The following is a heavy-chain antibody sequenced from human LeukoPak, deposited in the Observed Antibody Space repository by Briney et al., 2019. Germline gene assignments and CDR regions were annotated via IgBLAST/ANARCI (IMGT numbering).Heavy chain of an antibody. D-gene: IGHD5-24*01. CDR3: ARRRDGYIDDY. V-gene: IGHV5-51*01. CDR1: GYRFTSYW. J-gene: IGHJ4*02. Sequence: PGGSLQISCKGSGYRFTSYWIGWVRQLPGKGLEWMGIIYPGDSDTRYSPSFQGQVTISADKSISTAYLQWSSLKASDTAMYYCARRRDGYIDDYWGQGTLVTVSS. CDR2: IYPGDSDT.